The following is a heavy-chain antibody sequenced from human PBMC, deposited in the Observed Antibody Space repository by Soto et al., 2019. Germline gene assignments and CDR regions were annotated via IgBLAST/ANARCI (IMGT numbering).Heavy chain of an antibody. V-gene: IGHV3-30*18. D-gene: IGHD3-10*01. CDR2: ISYDGSNK. J-gene: IGHJ6*02. CDR3: AKFREYYQGSGSRTYYFYGMDV. CDR1: GFTFSSYG. Sequence: GGSLRLSCAASGFTFSSYGMHWVRQAPGKGLEWVAVISYDGSNKYYADSVKGRFTISRDNPKNTLFLQMNSLRAGDTALYYCAKFREYYQGSGSRTYYFYGMDVWGQGTTVTVSS.